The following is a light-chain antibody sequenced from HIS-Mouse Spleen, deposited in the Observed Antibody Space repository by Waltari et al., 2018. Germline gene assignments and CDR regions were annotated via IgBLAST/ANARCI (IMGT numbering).Light chain of an antibody. CDR1: SSNVGGYNY. J-gene: IGLJ2*01. CDR2: DVS. V-gene: IGLV2-14*03. CDR3: SSYTSSSFNVV. Sequence: QSAPTQPASVSGSPGQAVTISCTGTSSNVGGYNYVAWYQQHPGKAPKLKIYDVSNRPSGVSNRFSGSKSGNTASLTISGLQAEDEADYYCSSYTSSSFNVVFGGGTKLTVL.